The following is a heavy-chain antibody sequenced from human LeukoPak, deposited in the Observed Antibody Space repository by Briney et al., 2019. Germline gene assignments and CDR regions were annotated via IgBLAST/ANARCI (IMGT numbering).Heavy chain of an antibody. CDR1: GFTFSSYG. CDR3: ARDRFHYYDSSGCQFDY. Sequence: GRSLRLSCAASGFTFSSYGMHWVRQAPGKGLEWVAVIWYDGSNKYYADSVKGRFTISRDNSKNTLYLQMNSLRAEDTAVYYCARDRFHYYDSSGCQFDYWGQGTLDTVSS. D-gene: IGHD3-22*01. J-gene: IGHJ4*02. V-gene: IGHV3-33*01. CDR2: IWYDGSNK.